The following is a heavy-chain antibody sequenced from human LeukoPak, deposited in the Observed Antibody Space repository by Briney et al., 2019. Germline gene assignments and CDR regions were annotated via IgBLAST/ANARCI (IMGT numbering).Heavy chain of an antibody. CDR3: ARLIFSPAYCSSASCQGWFDP. V-gene: IGHV4-38-2*01. D-gene: IGHD2-2*01. CDR2: IYHSGST. J-gene: IGHJ5*02. Sequence: PAETLSLTCAVSGYSISSGYYWGWIRQPPGKGLEWIGSIYHSGSTYYNPSLKSRVTISVDTSKNQFSLKLSSVTAADTAVYYCARLIFSPAYCSSASCQGWFDPWGQGTLVTVSS. CDR1: GYSISSGYY.